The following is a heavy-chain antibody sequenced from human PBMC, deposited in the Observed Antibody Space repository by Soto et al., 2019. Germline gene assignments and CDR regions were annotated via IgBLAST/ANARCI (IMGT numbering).Heavy chain of an antibody. CDR3: AVDCSSTSCYDGGMDV. J-gene: IGHJ6*02. Sequence: SETLSLTCAVSGGSISGSNWWSWVRQPPGKGLEWIGEIYHSGSTNYNPSLKSRVTISVDKSKNQFSLKLSSVTAADTAVYYCAVDCSSTSCYDGGMDVWGQGTTVTVSS. CDR1: GGSISGSNW. CDR2: IYHSGST. D-gene: IGHD2-2*01. V-gene: IGHV4-4*02.